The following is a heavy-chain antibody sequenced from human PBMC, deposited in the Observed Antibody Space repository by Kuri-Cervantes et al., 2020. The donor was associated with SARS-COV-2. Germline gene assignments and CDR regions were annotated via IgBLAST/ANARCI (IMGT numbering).Heavy chain of an antibody. V-gene: IGHV1-69*10. Sequence: SVKVSCKASGGTFSSYAISWVRQAPGQGLEWMGGIIPIFGIANYAQKFQGRVTITADKSTSTAYMELSSLRSEDTAVYYCASKPRNWGTDYWYFDLWGRGTRVTGAS. CDR2: IIPIFGIA. J-gene: IGHJ2*01. CDR3: ASKPRNWGTDYWYFDL. CDR1: GGTFSSYA. D-gene: IGHD7-27*01.